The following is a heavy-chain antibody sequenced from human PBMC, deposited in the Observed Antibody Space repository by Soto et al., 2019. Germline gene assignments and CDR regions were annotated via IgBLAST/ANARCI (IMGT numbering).Heavy chain of an antibody. CDR2: IYYSGST. CDR3: ARQGSGGSSYADDWFDP. Sequence: SETLSLTCTASGGSISDSSYFWGWIRQPPGKGLEWIGTIYYSGSTYYNPSLKSRVTISVDTSRNQFSLKVRSVTAADAAVYYCARQGSGGSSYADDWFDPWGQGTLVTVSS. CDR1: GGSISDSSYF. D-gene: IGHD2-15*01. V-gene: IGHV4-39*01. J-gene: IGHJ5*02.